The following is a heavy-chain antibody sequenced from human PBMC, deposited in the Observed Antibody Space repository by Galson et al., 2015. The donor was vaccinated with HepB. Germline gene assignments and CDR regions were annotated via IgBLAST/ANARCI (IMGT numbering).Heavy chain of an antibody. CDR1: GYTFTSYD. V-gene: IGHV1-8*01. D-gene: IGHD6-13*01. Sequence: SVKVSCKASGYTFTSYDINWVRQATGQGLEWMGWMNPNSGNTGYAQKFQGRVTMTRNTSISTAYMELSSLRSEDTAVYYCARVGSSSWWWFDPWGQGTLVTVSS. J-gene: IGHJ5*02. CDR3: ARVGSSSWWWFDP. CDR2: MNPNSGNT.